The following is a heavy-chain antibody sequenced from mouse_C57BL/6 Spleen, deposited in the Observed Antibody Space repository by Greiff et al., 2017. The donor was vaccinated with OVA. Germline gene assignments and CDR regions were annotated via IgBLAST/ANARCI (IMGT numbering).Heavy chain of an antibody. V-gene: IGHV1-64*01. Sequence: QVQLKQSGAELVKPGASVKLSCKASGYTFTSYWMHWVKQRPGQGLEWIGMIHPNSGSTNYNEKFKSKATLTVDKSSSTAYMQLSSLTSEDSAVYYCAREEYDGYYVGFAYWGQGTLVTVSA. CDR2: IHPNSGST. CDR1: GYTFTSYW. D-gene: IGHD2-3*01. CDR3: AREEYDGYYVGFAY. J-gene: IGHJ3*01.